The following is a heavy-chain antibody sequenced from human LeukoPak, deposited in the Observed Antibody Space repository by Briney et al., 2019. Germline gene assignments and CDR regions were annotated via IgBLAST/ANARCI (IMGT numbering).Heavy chain of an antibody. Sequence: SGGSLRLSCAASGFTFGSYEMNWVRQAPGKGLEWVSYISNSATTIHYADSVKGRFTISRDNTKNSLYLQMNSLRAEDTAVYYCARDWETMVRGVAYGMDVWGQGTTVTVSS. D-gene: IGHD3-10*01. CDR3: ARDWETMVRGVAYGMDV. CDR2: ISNSATTI. CDR1: GFTFGSYE. J-gene: IGHJ6*02. V-gene: IGHV3-48*03.